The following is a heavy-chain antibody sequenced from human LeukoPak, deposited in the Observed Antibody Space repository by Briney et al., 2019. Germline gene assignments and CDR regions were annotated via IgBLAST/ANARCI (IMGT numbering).Heavy chain of an antibody. Sequence: SQTLSLTCAVSGGSISSGGYSWSWIRQPPGKGLEWIGYIDHSGSTYYNPSLKSRVTISVDRSKNQFSLKLSSVTAADTAMYYCARTGYCSGGSCYSNFDYWGQGTLVTVSS. V-gene: IGHV4-30-2*01. J-gene: IGHJ4*02. CDR1: GGSISSGGYS. D-gene: IGHD2-15*01. CDR3: ARTGYCSGGSCYSNFDY. CDR2: IDHSGST.